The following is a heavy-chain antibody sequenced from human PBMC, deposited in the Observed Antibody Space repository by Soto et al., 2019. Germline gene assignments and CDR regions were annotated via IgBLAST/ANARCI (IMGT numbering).Heavy chain of an antibody. D-gene: IGHD3-10*01. V-gene: IGHV3-33*01. CDR1: QFNFNNYG. J-gene: IGHJ6*02. CDR3: ARDYPQWQYYYYAMDV. Sequence: QVKLVESGGGVVQPGRSLRLSCVASQFNFNNYGMYWVRQAPGKGLEWVASIWYDGSNEHYADSVKGRFTISRDNSKNTLNLQMNSLRAEDTAVYYCARDYPQWQYYYYAMDVWGQGTTVTVSS. CDR2: IWYDGSNE.